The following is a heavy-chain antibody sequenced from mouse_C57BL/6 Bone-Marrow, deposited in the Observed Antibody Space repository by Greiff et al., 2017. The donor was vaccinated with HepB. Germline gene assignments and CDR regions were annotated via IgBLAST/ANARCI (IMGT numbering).Heavy chain of an antibody. CDR2: IYPSDSET. V-gene: IGHV1-61*01. Sequence: LKQPGAELVRPGSSVKLSCKASGYTFTSYWMDWVKQRPGQGLEWIGNIYPSDSETHYNQKFKDKATLTVDKSSSTAYMQLSSLTSEDSAVYYCARSITTVVAGDYFDYWGQGTTLTVSS. CDR3: ARSITTVVAGDYFDY. CDR1: GYTFTSYW. D-gene: IGHD1-1*01. J-gene: IGHJ2*01.